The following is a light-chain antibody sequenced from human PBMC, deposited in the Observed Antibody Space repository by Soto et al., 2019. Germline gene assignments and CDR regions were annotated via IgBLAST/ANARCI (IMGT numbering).Light chain of an antibody. CDR1: QSMSTS. CDR2: AAS. J-gene: IGKJ4*01. Sequence: DIQMTQSPSSLSASVGDRITITCRASQSMSTSLNWYQQKPGKPPKLLLYAASTLQSGVPSMFTGSGSGTDFTLTIISLQPEDFSTYYCQQSYSTPRTFGGGTKVEIK. CDR3: QQSYSTPRT. V-gene: IGKV1-39*01.